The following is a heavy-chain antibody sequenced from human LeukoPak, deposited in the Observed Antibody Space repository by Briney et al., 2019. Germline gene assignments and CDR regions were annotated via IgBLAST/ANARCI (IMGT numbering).Heavy chain of an antibody. J-gene: IGHJ3*02. D-gene: IGHD2-2*01. CDR2: VWYVGTEK. Sequence: GGSLRLSCAASGFSFSSYGMHWVRQAPGKGLEWVAVVWYVGTEKYYADSVKGRFTISRDNSKNTLYLDMNSLRTEDTALYYCAKGGEYSTSWDDTFDIWGQGTMVTVSP. CDR3: AKGGEYSTSWDDTFDI. V-gene: IGHV3-30*02. CDR1: GFSFSSYG.